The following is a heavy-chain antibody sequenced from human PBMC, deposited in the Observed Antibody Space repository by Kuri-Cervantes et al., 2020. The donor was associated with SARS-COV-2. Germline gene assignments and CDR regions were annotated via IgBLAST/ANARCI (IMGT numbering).Heavy chain of an antibody. Sequence: SETLSLTCIVSGYSISSGYYWGWIRQPPGKGLEWVGYIYYSGSTYYNPSLKSRVTISVDTSKNQFSLKLSSVTAADTAVYYCARRLQLAGAFDIWGQGTMVTVSS. D-gene: IGHD6-13*01. J-gene: IGHJ3*02. CDR2: IYYSGST. V-gene: IGHV4-38-2*02. CDR1: GYSISSGYY. CDR3: ARRLQLAGAFDI.